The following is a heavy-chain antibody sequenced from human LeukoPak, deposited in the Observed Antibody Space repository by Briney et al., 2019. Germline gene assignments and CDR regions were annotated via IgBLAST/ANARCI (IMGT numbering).Heavy chain of an antibody. CDR2: ISWNSGTI. J-gene: IGHJ4*02. Sequence: GGSLRLSCAASGFIFDDYAMHWVRQAPGKGLEWVSGISWNSGTIGYADAVKGRFTISRDNAKNSLYLQMSSLRAEDTALYYCAKDAYSVSAAGYFDSWGQGTLVTVSS. CDR3: AKDAYSVSAAGYFDS. V-gene: IGHV3-9*01. CDR1: GFIFDDYA. D-gene: IGHD6-13*01.